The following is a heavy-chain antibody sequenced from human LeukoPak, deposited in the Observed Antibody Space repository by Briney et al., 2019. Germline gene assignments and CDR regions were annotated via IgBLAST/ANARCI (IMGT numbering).Heavy chain of an antibody. J-gene: IGHJ6*03. CDR3: ARVGYCSGGSCYSIHYYYYYYMDV. Sequence: ASVKVSCKASGYTFTSYGVSWVRLAPGQGLEWMGWISAYNGNTNYAQKLQGRVTMTTDTSTSTAYMELRSLRSDDTAVYYCARVGYCSGGSCYSIHYYYYYYMDVWGKGTTVTVSS. CDR1: GYTFTSYG. CDR2: ISAYNGNT. V-gene: IGHV1-18*01. D-gene: IGHD2-15*01.